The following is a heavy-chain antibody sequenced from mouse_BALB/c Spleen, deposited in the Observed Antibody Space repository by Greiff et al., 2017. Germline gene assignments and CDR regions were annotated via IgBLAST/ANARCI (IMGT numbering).Heavy chain of an antibody. CDR3: ARVDGYFDY. J-gene: IGHJ2*01. Sequence: EVQRVESGGGLVKPGGSLKLSCAASGFTFSSYAMSWVRQSPEKRLEWVAEISSGGSYTYYPDTVTGRFTISRDNAKNTLYLEMSSLRSEDTAMYYCARVDGYFDYWGQGTTLTVSS. CDR1: GFTFSSYA. CDR2: ISSGGSYT. D-gene: IGHD2-3*01. V-gene: IGHV5-9-4*01.